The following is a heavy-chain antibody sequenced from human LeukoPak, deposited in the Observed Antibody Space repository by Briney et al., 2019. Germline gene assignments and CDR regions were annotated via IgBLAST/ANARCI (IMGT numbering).Heavy chain of an antibody. V-gene: IGHV3-21*01. D-gene: IGHD3-22*01. Sequence: GGSLRLSCAASGFTFSSYSMNWVRQAPGKGLEWVSSISSSSSYIYYADSVKGRFIISRDNAKNSLYLQMNSLRAEDTAVYYCARGDSSGYQTDGWFDPWGQGTLVTVSS. CDR3: ARGDSSGYQTDGWFDP. CDR2: ISSSSSYI. CDR1: GFTFSSYS. J-gene: IGHJ5*02.